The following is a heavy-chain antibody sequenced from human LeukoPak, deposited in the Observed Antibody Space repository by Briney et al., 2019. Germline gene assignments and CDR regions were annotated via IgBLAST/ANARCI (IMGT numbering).Heavy chain of an antibody. CDR3: ARNPSTSMEF. D-gene: IGHD5-18*01. J-gene: IGHJ4*02. Sequence: GGSLRLSCAASGFTFSNYWMHWVRHTPGKGRVWVSRIKNDGSGTIYADSVKGRFTISRDNAKNTLYLQMNSLSAEDTAVYYCARNPSTSMEFWGQGTLVTVSS. CDR1: GFTFSNYW. CDR2: IKNDGSGT. V-gene: IGHV3-74*01.